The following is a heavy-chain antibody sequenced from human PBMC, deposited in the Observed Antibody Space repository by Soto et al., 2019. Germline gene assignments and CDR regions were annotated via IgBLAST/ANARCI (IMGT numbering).Heavy chain of an antibody. Sequence: GGSLRLSCAASGFTFSSYAMSWVRQAPGKGLEWVSAISGSGGSTYYADSVKGRFTISRDNSKNTLYLQMNSLRAEDTAVYYCPRDDYGDYVGRGFDYWGQGTLVTVSS. V-gene: IGHV3-23*01. D-gene: IGHD4-17*01. J-gene: IGHJ4*02. CDR2: ISGSGGST. CDR3: PRDDYGDYVGRGFDY. CDR1: GFTFSSYA.